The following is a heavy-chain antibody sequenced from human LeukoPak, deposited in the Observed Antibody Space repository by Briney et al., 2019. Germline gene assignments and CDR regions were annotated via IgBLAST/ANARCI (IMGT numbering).Heavy chain of an antibody. V-gene: IGHV3-30*04. CDR3: ARSAGYCSSTSCYYYDY. CDR2: ISYDGSNK. CDR1: GFTFSTYA. D-gene: IGHD2-2*01. Sequence: GGSLRLSCVASGFTFSTYAMHWVRQAPGKGLEWVAVISYDGSNKYYADSVKGRFTISRDNSKKTLYLQMNSLRAEDTAVYYCARSAGYCSSTSCYYYDYWGQGTLVTVSS. J-gene: IGHJ4*02.